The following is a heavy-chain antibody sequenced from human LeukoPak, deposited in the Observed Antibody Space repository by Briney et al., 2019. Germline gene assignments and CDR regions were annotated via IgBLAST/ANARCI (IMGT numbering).Heavy chain of an antibody. V-gene: IGHV4-30-2*01. J-gene: IGHJ3*02. CDR3: ARGNGASDI. CDR1: GGSISSGGYS. CDR2: IYHSGST. Sequence: SETLSLTCTVSGGSISSGGYSWGWIRQPPGKGLEWIGYIYHSGSTYYNPSLKSRVTISVDRSKNQFSLKLSSVTAADTAVYYCARGNGASDIWSQGTMVTVSS. D-gene: IGHD2-8*01.